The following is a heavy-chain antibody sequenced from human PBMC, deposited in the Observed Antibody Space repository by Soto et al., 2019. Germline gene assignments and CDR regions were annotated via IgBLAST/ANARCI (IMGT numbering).Heavy chain of an antibody. D-gene: IGHD3-9*01. CDR2: ISGFDGAT. CDR3: TKKRTGYYPLDY. Sequence: GGSLRLSCAASGFTFSTFAMNWVRQAPGKGLEWVSSISGFDGATYYADSVKGRFTISRDDSRNTLYLQMNSLRAEDTAVYYCTKKRTGYYPLDYWGQGTLVTVSS. J-gene: IGHJ4*02. V-gene: IGHV3-23*01. CDR1: GFTFSTFA.